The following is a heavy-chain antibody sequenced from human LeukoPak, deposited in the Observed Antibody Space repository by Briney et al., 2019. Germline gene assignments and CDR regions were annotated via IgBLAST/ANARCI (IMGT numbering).Heavy chain of an antibody. D-gene: IGHD4-23*01. V-gene: IGHV3-23*01. Sequence: RPGGSLRLSCAASGFTFSSYAMSWVRQAPGKGLEWVSAISGSGGSTYYADSVKGRFTISRDNSKNTLYLQMNSLRAEDTAVYYCAKDPGLDDYGGKAWGQGTLVTVSS. CDR3: AKDPGLDDYGGKA. CDR2: ISGSGGST. J-gene: IGHJ5*02. CDR1: GFTFSSYA.